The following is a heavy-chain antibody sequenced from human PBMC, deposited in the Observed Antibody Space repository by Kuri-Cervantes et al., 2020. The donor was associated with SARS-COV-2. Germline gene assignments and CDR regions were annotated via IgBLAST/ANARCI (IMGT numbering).Heavy chain of an antibody. Sequence: SGPTLVKPTQTLTLTCTFSGFSLSTSGMRVSWIRQPPGKALEWLARIDWDDDKYYSTSLKTRLSISKDTSKNQVVLTMTNMDPVVTATYYCAQMSPRLGIYYYGMDVWGQGTTVTVSS. D-gene: IGHD7-27*01. J-gene: IGHJ6*02. CDR2: IDWDDDK. V-gene: IGHV2-70*04. CDR3: AQMSPRLGIYYYGMDV. CDR1: GFSLSTSGMR.